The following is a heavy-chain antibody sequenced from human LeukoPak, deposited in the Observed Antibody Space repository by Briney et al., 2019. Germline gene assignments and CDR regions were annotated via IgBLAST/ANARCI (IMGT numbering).Heavy chain of an antibody. V-gene: IGHV4-59*12. Sequence: SETLSLTCTVSGGSISSYYWSWIRQHPGKGLEWIGYIYYSGSTYYNPSLKSRVTISVDRSKNQFSLKLSSVTAADTAVYYCARVDLLPAAIGDWGQGTLVTVSS. CDR2: IYYSGST. CDR1: GGSISSYY. J-gene: IGHJ4*02. CDR3: ARVDLLPAAIGD. D-gene: IGHD2-2*02.